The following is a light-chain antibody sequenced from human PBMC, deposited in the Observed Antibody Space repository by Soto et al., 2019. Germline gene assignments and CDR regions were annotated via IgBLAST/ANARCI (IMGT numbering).Light chain of an antibody. CDR2: DAS. V-gene: IGKV3-11*01. CDR3: QQRTTWPLT. Sequence: EIVLTQSPATLSLSPGERATLSCRTSQSVSTFLAWYQQKPGQPPRLLIYDASNRATGIPARFSGSGSGTDFTLTIGSLEPEDFAVYYCQQRTTWPLTFGGGTKVEIK. CDR1: QSVSTF. J-gene: IGKJ4*01.